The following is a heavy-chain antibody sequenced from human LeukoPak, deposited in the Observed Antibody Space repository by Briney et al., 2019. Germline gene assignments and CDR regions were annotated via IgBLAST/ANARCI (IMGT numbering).Heavy chain of an antibody. Sequence: RGSLRLSSAASVFTPTGYAMSWVRPAPGEGLEWGSGISGSDVRTTYATRGKGEFTTSKKNSKNTLYLQMTSLRAEDTAVYYCGKDSAKKYDDYWGQGTLVTVSS. CDR1: VFTPTGYA. CDR2: ISGSDVRT. J-gene: IGHJ4*02. D-gene: IGHD2/OR15-2a*01. CDR3: GKDSAKKYDDY. V-gene: IGHV3-23*01.